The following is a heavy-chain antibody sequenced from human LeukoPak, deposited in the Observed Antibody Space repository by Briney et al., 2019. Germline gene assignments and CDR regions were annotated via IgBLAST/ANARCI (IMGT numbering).Heavy chain of an antibody. D-gene: IGHD3-10*02. V-gene: IGHV3-48*03. CDR1: GFTFSSYE. CDR3: AELGITMIGGV. J-gene: IGHJ6*04. Sequence: PGGSLRLSCAASGFTFSSYEMNWVPQAPGKGLEWVSYISSSGSTIYYADSVKGRFTISRENAKNSLYLQMNSLRAEDTAVYYCAELGITMIGGVWGKGTTVTISS. CDR2: ISSSGSTI.